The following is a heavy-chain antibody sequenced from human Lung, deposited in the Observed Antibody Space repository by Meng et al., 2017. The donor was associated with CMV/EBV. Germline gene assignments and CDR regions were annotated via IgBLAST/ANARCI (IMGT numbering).Heavy chain of an antibody. V-gene: IGHV2-5*01. J-gene: IGHJ5*02. CDR1: VPSLSTSGVG. D-gene: IGHD1-26*01. CDR2: IYWNDDK. Sequence: SGPXLVKPTQTLLLTCTWSVPSLSTSGVGVGWIRQSTGKALEWLALIYWNDDKRYSPSLRSRLTIHKYTSKHQVGLTMTNMAPVDTAIYYYAHSVIVLLPCARLLSNRVHPWXQGALVTVSS. CDR3: AHSVIVLLPCARLLSNRVHP.